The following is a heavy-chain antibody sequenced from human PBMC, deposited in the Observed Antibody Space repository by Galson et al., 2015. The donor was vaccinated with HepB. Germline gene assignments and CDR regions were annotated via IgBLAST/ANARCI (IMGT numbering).Heavy chain of an antibody. V-gene: IGHV4-34*01. D-gene: IGHD3-10*01. CDR1: GGSFSGYY. CDR2: INQGGSS. Sequence: SETLSLTCAVYGGSFSGYYWSWVRQTPGKGLEWIGEINQGGSSKYNPSLKSRVTMSLDTSKNRFSLRLTSVTAADTAVYYCAKVSGIRGAIYYFGMDVWGQGTTVTVSS. CDR3: AKVSGIRGAIYYFGMDV. J-gene: IGHJ6*02.